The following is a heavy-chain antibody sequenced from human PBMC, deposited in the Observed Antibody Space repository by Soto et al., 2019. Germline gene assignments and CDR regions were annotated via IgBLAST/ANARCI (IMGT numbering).Heavy chain of an antibody. D-gene: IGHD3-3*01. V-gene: IGHV3-21*01. CDR3: AGDLGITIFGVVLYGMDV. J-gene: IGHJ6*02. CDR2: ISSSSSYI. CDR1: GFTFSSYS. Sequence: GGSLRLSCAASGFTFSSYSMNWVRQAPGKGLEWVSSISSSSSYIYYADSVKGRFTISRDNAKNSLYLQMNSLRAEDTAVYYCAGDLGITIFGVVLYGMDVWGQGTTVTVSS.